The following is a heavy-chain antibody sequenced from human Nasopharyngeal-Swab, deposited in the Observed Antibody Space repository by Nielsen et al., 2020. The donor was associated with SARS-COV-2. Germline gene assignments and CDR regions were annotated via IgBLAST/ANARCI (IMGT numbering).Heavy chain of an antibody. CDR3: ARDRDYAGAFDI. CDR1: GFTFSSYL. Sequence: GGSLRLSCAASGFTFSSYLMSWVRQAPGKGLEWVANIKQGGSEKYYVDSVKGRFTISRDNAKNSLYLQMNSLRAEDTAVYYCARDRDYAGAFDIWGQGTMVTVSS. CDR2: IKQGGSEK. V-gene: IGHV3-7*01. J-gene: IGHJ3*02. D-gene: IGHD2-2*01.